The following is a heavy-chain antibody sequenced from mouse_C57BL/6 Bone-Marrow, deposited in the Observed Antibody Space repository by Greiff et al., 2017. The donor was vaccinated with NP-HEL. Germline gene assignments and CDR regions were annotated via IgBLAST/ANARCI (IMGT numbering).Heavy chain of an antibody. CDR3: ARGGNYDAMDY. D-gene: IGHD2-1*01. J-gene: IGHJ4*01. CDR2: ISTGGGST. V-gene: IGHV5-12*01. Sequence: EVKLVESGGGLVQPGGSLKLSCAASGFTFSDYYMYWVRQTPEKRLEWVAYISTGGGSTYYPDTVKGRFTISRDNAKNTLYLQMSRLKSEDTAMYYCARGGNYDAMDYWGQGTSVTVSS. CDR1: GFTFSDYY.